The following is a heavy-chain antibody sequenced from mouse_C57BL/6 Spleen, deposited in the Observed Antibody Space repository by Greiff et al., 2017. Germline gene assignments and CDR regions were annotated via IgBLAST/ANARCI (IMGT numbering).Heavy chain of an antibody. CDR3: AKGGAMGWCTFDY. J-gene: IGHJ2*01. D-gene: IGHD1-1*02. Sequence: VQLQQPGAELVKPGASVKVSCKASGYTFTSYWMHWVKQRPGQGLEWIGRILPSDSDTNYNQKFKGKATLTVNKSSSTAYMQLSSLTSEDSAVYYCAKGGAMGWCTFDYGGQGTTLTVSS. CDR2: ILPSDSDT. V-gene: IGHV1-74*01. CDR1: GYTFTSYW.